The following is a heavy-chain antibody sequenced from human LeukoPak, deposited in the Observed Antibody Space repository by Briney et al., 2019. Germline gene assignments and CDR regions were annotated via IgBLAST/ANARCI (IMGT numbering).Heavy chain of an antibody. CDR3: ARDESPYYFDY. V-gene: IGHV4-61*02. J-gene: IGHJ4*02. Sequence: PSETLSLTCTVSGGSISSGEYYWSWIRQPAGKGLEWIGRIYTSGSTNYNPSLKNRVTISIDTSKNQFSLKLSSVTAADTAVYYCARDESPYYFDYWGQGTLVTVSS. CDR1: GGSISSGEYY. CDR2: IYTSGST.